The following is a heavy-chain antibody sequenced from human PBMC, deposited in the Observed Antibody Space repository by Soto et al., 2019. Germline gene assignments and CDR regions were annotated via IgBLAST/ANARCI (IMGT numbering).Heavy chain of an antibody. CDR2: ISGSGGST. V-gene: IGHV3-23*01. D-gene: IGHD1-7*01. CDR1: GISYSSDA. J-gene: IGHJ6*02. Sequence: GGSLRLSCAPSGISYSSDAQSWLRQAPGKGLEWVSAISGSGGSTYYADSVKGGFTITRDNSKNTLYLQMNSLIAEDTAVYYCAKDWARITGTTVLPAFSYGMDVWGQGTTVTVSS. CDR3: AKDWARITGTTVLPAFSYGMDV.